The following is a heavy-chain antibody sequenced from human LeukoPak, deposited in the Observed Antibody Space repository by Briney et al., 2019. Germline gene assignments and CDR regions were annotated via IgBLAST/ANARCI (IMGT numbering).Heavy chain of an antibody. CDR2: ISYDGSNK. CDR1: GFTFSSYA. D-gene: IGHD3-9*01. CDR3: AKDPDYLDILTGYYSPSFDY. Sequence: GGSLRLSCAASGFTFSSYAMSWVRQAPGKGLEWVAVISYDGSNKYYADSVKGRFTISRDNSKNTLYLQMNSLRAEDTAVYYCAKDPDYLDILTGYYSPSFDYWGQGTLVTVSS. V-gene: IGHV3-30*18. J-gene: IGHJ4*02.